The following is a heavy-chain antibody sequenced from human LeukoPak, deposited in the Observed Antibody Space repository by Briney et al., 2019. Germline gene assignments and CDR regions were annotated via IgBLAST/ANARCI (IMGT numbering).Heavy chain of an antibody. CDR1: GYTFTGYY. Sequence: ASVKVSCKASGYTFTGYYMHWVRQAPGQGLEWMGWINPNSGGTNYAQKFQGRVTMTRDTSIRTAYMELSRLRSDDTAVYYCARPGVAAAGVYYYYGMDVWGQGTTVTVSS. CDR2: INPNSGGT. J-gene: IGHJ6*02. CDR3: ARPGVAAAGVYYYYGMDV. V-gene: IGHV1-2*02. D-gene: IGHD6-13*01.